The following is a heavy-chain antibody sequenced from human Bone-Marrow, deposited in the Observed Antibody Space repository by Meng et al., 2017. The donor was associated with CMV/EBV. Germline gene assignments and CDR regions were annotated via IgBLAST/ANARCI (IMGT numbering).Heavy chain of an antibody. CDR3: ARTGTTSAETPFDY. Sequence: SETLSLTCAVYGGSFSAYYWSWIRQSPGKGLEWIGEINHSGNTNYNPSLKSRVSMSVDTSKNQFSLKLSSVTAADTAVYYCARTGTTSAETPFDYWGQGNLVNFAS. CDR1: GGSFSAYY. J-gene: IGHJ4*02. D-gene: IGHD1-1*01. V-gene: IGHV4-34*01. CDR2: INHSGNT.